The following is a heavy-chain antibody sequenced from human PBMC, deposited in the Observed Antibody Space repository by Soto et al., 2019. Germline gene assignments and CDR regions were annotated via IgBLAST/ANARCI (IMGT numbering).Heavy chain of an antibody. CDR2: INYSGGT. D-gene: IGHD1-7*01. V-gene: IGHV4-59*01. Sequence: PSATLSLTGTVSGDSISSDYWNWIRQTPGKGLEWIGYINYSGGTNYNPSLKSRVTISIDTSKNQFSLKLKSVTAADTAVYYCATTGGNYIQLDHWGQGTLVTVSS. J-gene: IGHJ5*02. CDR3: ATTGGNYIQLDH. CDR1: GDSISSDY.